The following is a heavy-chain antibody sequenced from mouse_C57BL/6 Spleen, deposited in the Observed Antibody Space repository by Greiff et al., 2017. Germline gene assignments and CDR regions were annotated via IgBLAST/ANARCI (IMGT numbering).Heavy chain of an antibody. CDR1: GFTFSDYY. CDR3: ARHYAMDY. V-gene: IGHV5-12*01. CDR2: ISNGGGST. J-gene: IGHJ4*01. Sequence: DVKLVESGGGLVQPGGSLKLSCAASGFTFSDYYMYWVRQTPEKRLEWVAYISNGGGSTYYPDTVKGRFTISRDNAKNTLYLQMSRLKSEDTAVYYCARHYAMDYWGQGTSVTVSS.